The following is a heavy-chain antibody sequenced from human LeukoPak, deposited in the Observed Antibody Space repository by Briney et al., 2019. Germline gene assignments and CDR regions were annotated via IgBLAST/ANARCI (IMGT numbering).Heavy chain of an antibody. V-gene: IGHV1-46*01. D-gene: IGHD3-10*01. Sequence: ASVKVSCKASGYTFISYYIHWVRQAPGQGLEWMGIINPSGGTTSYAQKFQGRVTITADKATSTAYMELSSLRSEDTAVYYCARLGTYGSGSYYNGNNYYYYGMDVWGQGTTVTVSS. J-gene: IGHJ6*02. CDR2: INPSGGTT. CDR1: GYTFISYY. CDR3: ARLGTYGSGSYYNGNNYYYYGMDV.